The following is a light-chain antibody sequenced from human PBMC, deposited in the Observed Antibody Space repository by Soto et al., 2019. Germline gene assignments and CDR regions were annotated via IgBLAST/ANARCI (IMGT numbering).Light chain of an antibody. V-gene: IGKV3-20*01. CDR3: QQYGSSLFT. CDR1: QSVSSKY. Sequence: EIELTQSPGTLSLSPGERATLSCRASQSVSSKYLAWYQQKPGQAPRVLIYGTSIRASGVPERFSGGGSGTDFTLTITSLEPEDFAVYYCQQYGSSLFTFGPGTKVDFK. CDR2: GTS. J-gene: IGKJ3*01.